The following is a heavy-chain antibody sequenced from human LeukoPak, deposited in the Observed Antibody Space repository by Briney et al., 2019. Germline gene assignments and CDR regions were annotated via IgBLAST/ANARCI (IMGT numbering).Heavy chain of an antibody. CDR2: IYTSGST. CDR3: ARDVAAAGMNWFDP. CDR1: GGSISSYY. D-gene: IGHD6-13*01. Sequence: SETLSLTCTVSGGSISSYYWSWIRQPAGKGLEWIERIYTSGSTNYNPSLKSRVTMSVDTSKNQFSLKLSSVTAADTAVYYCARDVAAAGMNWFDPWGQGTLVTVSS. J-gene: IGHJ5*02. V-gene: IGHV4-4*07.